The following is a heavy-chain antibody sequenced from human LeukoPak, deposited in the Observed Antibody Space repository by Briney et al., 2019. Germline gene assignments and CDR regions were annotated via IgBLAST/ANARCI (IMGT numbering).Heavy chain of an antibody. CDR1: GFTFSNAW. CDR2: INSDGSST. Sequence: GGSLRLSCAASGFTFSNAWMSWVRQAPGKGLVWVSRINSDGSSTSYADSVKGRFTISRDNAKNTLYLQMNSLRAEDTAVYYCAREDGDYVGRWIDYWGQGTLVTVSS. V-gene: IGHV3-74*01. J-gene: IGHJ4*02. D-gene: IGHD4-17*01. CDR3: AREDGDYVGRWIDY.